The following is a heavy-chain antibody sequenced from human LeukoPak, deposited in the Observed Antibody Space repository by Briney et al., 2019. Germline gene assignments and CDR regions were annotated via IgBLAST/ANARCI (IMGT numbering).Heavy chain of an antibody. CDR1: GYTFTSYG. V-gene: IGHV1-18*01. CDR3: ARAQTTGFGESIDY. Sequence: ASVKVSCKASGYTFTSYGISWVRQAPGQGLEWMGWISAYNGNTIYAEKLQGRVTLTTDTSTTTAYMELRSLRSDDTAVYYCARAQTTGFGESIDYWGQGTLVTVSS. J-gene: IGHJ4*02. CDR2: ISAYNGNT. D-gene: IGHD3-10*01.